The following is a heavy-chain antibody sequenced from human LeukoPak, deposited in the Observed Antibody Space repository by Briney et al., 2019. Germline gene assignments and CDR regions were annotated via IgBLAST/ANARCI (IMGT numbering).Heavy chain of an antibody. J-gene: IGHJ4*02. Sequence: SGPTLVNPTQTLTLTCTFSGFSLSTSGVGVGWIRQPPGKALEWLALIYWNDDKRYSPSLKSRLTITKDTSKNQVVLTMTNMDPVDTATYYCAHRLVSHNDFWSGYEFDYWGQGTLVTVSS. CDR2: IYWNDDK. CDR1: GFSLSTSGVG. CDR3: AHRLVSHNDFWSGYEFDY. V-gene: IGHV2-5*01. D-gene: IGHD3-3*01.